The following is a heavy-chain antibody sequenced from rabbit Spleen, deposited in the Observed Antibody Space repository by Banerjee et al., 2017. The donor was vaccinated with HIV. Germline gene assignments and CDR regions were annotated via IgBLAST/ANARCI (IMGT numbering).Heavy chain of an antibody. CDR2: IVAGDGNT. CDR3: ARLGHADYPYAYGLKL. Sequence: QEQLVESGGGLVQPEGSLTLTCTTSGFSFSSSYWICWVRQAPGKGLELIACIVAGDGNTYYASWAKGRFTISKTSSTTVTLQMTSLTAADTATYFCARLGHADYPYAYGLKLWGPGTLVTVS. D-gene: IGHD6-1*01. J-gene: IGHJ6*01. V-gene: IGHV1S45*01. CDR1: GFSFSSSYW.